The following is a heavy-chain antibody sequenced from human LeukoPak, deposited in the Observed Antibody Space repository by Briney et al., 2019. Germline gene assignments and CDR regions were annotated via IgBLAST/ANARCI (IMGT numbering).Heavy chain of an antibody. Sequence: GGSLRLSCTASGFTFSSYAMIWLRQAPGKGLESVSAVRGSGGSTYYADSVKVRFTIPRDNPQNPLHLHMNSLRAQATAVYYCASNIGAFYYMDVWGKGTTVTVSS. J-gene: IGHJ6*03. CDR2: VRGSGGST. CDR3: ASNIGAFYYMDV. D-gene: IGHD5-12*01. CDR1: GFTFSSYA. V-gene: IGHV3-23*01.